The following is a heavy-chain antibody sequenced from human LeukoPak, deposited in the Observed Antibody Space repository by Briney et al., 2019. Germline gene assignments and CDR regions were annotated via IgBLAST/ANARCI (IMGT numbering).Heavy chain of an antibody. J-gene: IGHJ4*02. CDR1: GYSFTSYW. CDR2: IYPGGSDT. D-gene: IGHD3-10*01. V-gene: IGHV5-51*01. Sequence: GESLQISCKGSGYSFTSYWIGWVRQMPGKGLEWMGIIYPGGSDTRYSPSFQGQVTISADKSISTAYLQWSSLKASDTAMYYCARHTLTNYYGSVPDYWGQGTLVTVSS. CDR3: ARHTLTNYYGSVPDY.